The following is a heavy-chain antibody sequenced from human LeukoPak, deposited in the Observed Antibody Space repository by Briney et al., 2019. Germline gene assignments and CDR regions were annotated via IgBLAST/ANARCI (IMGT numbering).Heavy chain of an antibody. CDR3: ARGVTMILPDY. CDR1: GGSISSSSYY. CDR2: IYYSGGT. V-gene: IGHV4-39*07. J-gene: IGHJ4*02. D-gene: IGHD3-22*01. Sequence: SETLSFTCTVSGGSISSSSYYCGWIRQPPGKGLASIASIYYSGGTYYNPYLQSRVTISVDTSKNQFSLKLSSVTAADTAVYYCARGVTMILPDYWGQGTLVTVSS.